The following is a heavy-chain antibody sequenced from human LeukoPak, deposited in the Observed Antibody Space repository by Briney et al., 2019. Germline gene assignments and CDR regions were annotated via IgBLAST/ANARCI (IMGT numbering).Heavy chain of an antibody. CDR3: AKPPVYDYVWGSYRSAEYYFDY. CDR2: ISGSGGST. D-gene: IGHD3-16*02. J-gene: IGHJ4*02. CDR1: GFTFSSYA. V-gene: IGHV3-23*01. Sequence: AGGSLRLSCAASGFTFSSYAMSWVRQAPGKGLEWVSAISGSGGSTYYADSVKGRFTISRDNSKNTLYLQMNSLRAEDTAVYYCAKPPVYDYVWGSYRSAEYYFDYWGQGTLVTVSS.